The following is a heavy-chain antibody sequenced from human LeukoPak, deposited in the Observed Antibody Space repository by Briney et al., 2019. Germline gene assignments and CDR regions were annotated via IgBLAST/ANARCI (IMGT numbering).Heavy chain of an antibody. Sequence: SETLSLTCTVSGGSISSNSYYWGWIRQPPGKGLEWIGSIYYSGRAYYNPSLKSRVTISVDTSKNQFSLELSSVTAADTALYYCARDYGGWYYFDYWGQGTLVTVSS. V-gene: IGHV4-39*07. CDR1: GGSISSNSYY. CDR2: IYYSGRA. CDR3: ARDYGGWYYFDY. J-gene: IGHJ4*02. D-gene: IGHD6-19*01.